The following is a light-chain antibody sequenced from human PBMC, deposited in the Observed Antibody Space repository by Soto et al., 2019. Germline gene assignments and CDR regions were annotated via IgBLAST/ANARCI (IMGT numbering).Light chain of an antibody. Sequence: DIQMTQSPSTLSASVGDRVTITCRASQSISSWLAWYQQKPGKAPNLLIYKASTLESGVPSRFSGSGSGTEFTLTIISLQPDDFATYYCQQYNTYSSTFGQGTKVEIK. J-gene: IGKJ1*01. CDR1: QSISSW. CDR3: QQYNTYSST. V-gene: IGKV1-5*03. CDR2: KAS.